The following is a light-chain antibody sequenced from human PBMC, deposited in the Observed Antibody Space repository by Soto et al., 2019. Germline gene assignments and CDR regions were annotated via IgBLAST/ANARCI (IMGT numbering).Light chain of an antibody. CDR1: QRVLYTSNIKNT. CDR2: WAS. J-gene: IGKJ2*01. V-gene: IGKV4-1*01. Sequence: DIVMTQSPDSLAVSLGERATINCKSSQRVLYTSNIKNTLAWSQQKPGQPPKLLIYWASTRESGVPDRFSGSGSGTDFTLTISSLQAEDVAVYYCQQYYSTLYTFGQGTKLEIK. CDR3: QQYYSTLYT.